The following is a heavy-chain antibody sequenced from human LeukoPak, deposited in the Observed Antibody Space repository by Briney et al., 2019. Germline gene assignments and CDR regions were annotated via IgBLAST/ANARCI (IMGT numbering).Heavy chain of an antibody. CDR1: GGSISSSSYS. CDR2: FSNRGTT. V-gene: IGHV4-61*05. CDR3: ARWDDSDWGFGN. D-gene: IGHD6-19*01. J-gene: IGHJ4*02. Sequence: SETLSLTCTVSGGSISSSSYSWNWIRQSPGKGLEWVGYFSNRGTTSYNPSLNSRVTISVDTSKNQLSPKLTSVTDADTAVYYCARWDDSDWGFGNWGPGTLVTVSS.